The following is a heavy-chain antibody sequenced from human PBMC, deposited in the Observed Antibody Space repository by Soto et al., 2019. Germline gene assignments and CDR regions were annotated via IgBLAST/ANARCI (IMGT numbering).Heavy chain of an antibody. CDR3: AGLFPYVSSGYPLNY. CDR1: GGSISYEYYH. D-gene: IGHD3-22*01. CDR2: IHYSGSI. J-gene: IGHJ4*02. V-gene: IGHV4-30-4*08. Sequence: SETLSLTCTVSGGSISYEYYHWTWIRQSPGKGLEWIGYIHYSGSIIYNPSFKSRVTISVDTSKNQFSLQLNSVTAADTAVFYCAGLFPYVSSGYPLNYLGQGPRVTVS.